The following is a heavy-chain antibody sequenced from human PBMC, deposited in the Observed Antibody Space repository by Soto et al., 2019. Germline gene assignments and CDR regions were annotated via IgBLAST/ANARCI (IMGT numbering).Heavy chain of an antibody. J-gene: IGHJ6*02. V-gene: IGHV3-30*18. D-gene: IGHD3-22*01. Sequence: GGSLRLSCASSGFTFSSYGMHLVRQAPGKGLEWVAVISYDGSNKYYADSVKGRFTISRDNSKNTLYLQMNSLRAEDTAVYYCAKDPEYYDSSGYALYYYYGMDVWGQGTTVTVSS. CDR3: AKDPEYYDSSGYALYYYYGMDV. CDR1: GFTFSSYG. CDR2: ISYDGSNK.